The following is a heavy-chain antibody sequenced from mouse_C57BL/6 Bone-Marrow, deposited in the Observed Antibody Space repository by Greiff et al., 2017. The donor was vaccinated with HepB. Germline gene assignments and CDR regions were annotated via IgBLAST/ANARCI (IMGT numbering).Heavy chain of an antibody. D-gene: IGHD3-2*02. J-gene: IGHJ3*01. V-gene: IGHV7-1*01. CDR3: ARDAPVDSSGSRWFAY. CDR2: SRNKANDYTT. Sequence: EVQGVESGGGLVQSGRSLRLSCATSGFTFSDFYMEWVRQAPGKGLEWIAASRNKANDYTTEYSASVKGRFIVSRDTSQSILYLQMNALRAEDTAIYYCARDAPVDSSGSRWFAYWGQGTLVTVSA. CDR1: GFTFSDFY.